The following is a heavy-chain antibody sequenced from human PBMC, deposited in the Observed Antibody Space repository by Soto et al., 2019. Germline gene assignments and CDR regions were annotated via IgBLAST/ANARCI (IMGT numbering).Heavy chain of an antibody. CDR3: ESQVRFMAAAFN. CDR1: EYNFVNYL. D-gene: IGHD6-13*01. V-gene: IGHV5-51*01. CDR2: IYPGTSET. J-gene: IGHJ4*02. Sequence: PGESLKSSCQDSEYNFVNYLVAWVRHIPGKGLEWMGIIYPGTSETRYSPSFEGQVTISADTTIGTAYLQWRSLKAADTAIYDCESQVRFMAAAFNWGQGTLVTVSS.